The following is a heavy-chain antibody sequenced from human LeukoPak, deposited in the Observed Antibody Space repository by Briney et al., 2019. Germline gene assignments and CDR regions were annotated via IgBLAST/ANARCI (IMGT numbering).Heavy chain of an antibody. Sequence: GGSLRLSCTVSGFTVSSNSMSWVRQAPGKGLEWVSFIYSDNTHYSDSVKGRFTISRDNAKNSLYLQMNSLRAEDTAVYYCARLREIPVFGVVTKSTSYSDYWGQGTLVTVSS. CDR1: GFTVSSNS. CDR3: ARLREIPVFGVVTKSTSYSDY. V-gene: IGHV3-53*01. J-gene: IGHJ4*02. D-gene: IGHD3-3*01. CDR2: IYSDNT.